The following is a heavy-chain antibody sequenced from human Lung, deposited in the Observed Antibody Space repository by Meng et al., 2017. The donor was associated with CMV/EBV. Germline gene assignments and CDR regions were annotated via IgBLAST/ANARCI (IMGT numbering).Heavy chain of an antibody. J-gene: IGHJ4*02. CDR1: GGSISSGTYF. CDR2: IYYSGTT. D-gene: IGHD6-13*01. V-gene: IGHV4-39*07. Sequence: LXCTVSGGSISSGTYFWGWIRQTPGKGLEWIGSIYYSGTTYHNPSLKSRVSMSVDTSKNQFSLVLRSVTAADSAVYYCARDAEGGSSWTKIDYWGRGTLVTVSS. CDR3: ARDAEGGSSWTKIDY.